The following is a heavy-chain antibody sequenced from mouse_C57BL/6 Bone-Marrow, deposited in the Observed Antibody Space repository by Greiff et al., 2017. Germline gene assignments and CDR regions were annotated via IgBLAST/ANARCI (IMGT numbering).Heavy chain of an antibody. CDR1: GYAFTNYL. V-gene: IGHV1-54*01. CDR2: INPGSGGT. Sequence: VQLQQSGPELVKPGTSVKVSCKASGYAFTNYLIEWVKQRPGQGLEWIGVINPGSGGTNYNEKFKGKATLTADKSSSTAYMQLSSLTSEDSAVYFCARERGFDYWGQGTTLTVSS. J-gene: IGHJ2*01. CDR3: ARERGFDY.